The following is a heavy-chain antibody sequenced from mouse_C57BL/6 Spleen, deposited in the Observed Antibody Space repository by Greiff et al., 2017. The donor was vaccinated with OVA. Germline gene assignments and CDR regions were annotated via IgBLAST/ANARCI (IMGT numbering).Heavy chain of an antibody. V-gene: IGHV1-55*01. CDR2: IYPGSGST. J-gene: IGHJ2*01. CDR3: ALITTVVAPFDY. D-gene: IGHD1-1*01. Sequence: QVHVKQPGAELVKPGASVKMSCKASGYTFTSYWITWVKQRPGQGLEWIGDIYPGSGSTNYNEKFKSKATLTVDTSSSTAYMQLSSLTSEDSAVYYCALITTVVAPFDYWGQGTTLTVSS. CDR1: GYTFTSYW.